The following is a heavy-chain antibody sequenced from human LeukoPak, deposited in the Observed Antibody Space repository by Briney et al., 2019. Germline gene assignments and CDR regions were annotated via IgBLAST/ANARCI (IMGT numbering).Heavy chain of an antibody. CDR3: ARGRTMDGSTPPFEI. Sequence: GASVKVSCKASGYTFTNYYMHSVRQATGQGLEWMGWIDPNTGDTNYSQNIQGRATMTRDTSINTAYMEYTSLGSDDTAVYYCARGRTMDGSTPPFEIWGQGTMVTVSS. CDR1: GYTFTNYY. V-gene: IGHV1-2*02. D-gene: IGHD4/OR15-4a*01. CDR2: IDPNTGDT. J-gene: IGHJ3*02.